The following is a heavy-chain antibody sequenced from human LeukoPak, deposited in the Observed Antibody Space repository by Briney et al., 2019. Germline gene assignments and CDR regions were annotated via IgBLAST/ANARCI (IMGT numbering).Heavy chain of an antibody. J-gene: IGHJ4*02. D-gene: IGHD2-2*01. Sequence: GGSLRLSCAASGFTFSDYYMSWLRQVPGKGLEWVSYISSDSSIIYYADSVKGRFTISRDNAKNSVYLQMNSLRTEDTAEYYCANTEYQRLGTDYWGQGTLVTVSS. CDR3: ANTEYQRLGTDY. V-gene: IGHV3-11*04. CDR1: GFTFSDYY. CDR2: ISSDSSII.